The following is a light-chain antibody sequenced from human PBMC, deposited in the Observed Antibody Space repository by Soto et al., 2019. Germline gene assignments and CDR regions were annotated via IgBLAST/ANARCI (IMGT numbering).Light chain of an antibody. CDR3: CSYAGRSYV. Sequence: QSALTQPASVSGSPGQSITISCTGTSSDVGNYNLVSWYQQHPGQAPKVMIYEGTKRPSGVSNRFSGSKSGSTASLTISGLQAEDDADYFCCSYAGRSYVFGTGTKLTVL. CDR1: SSDVGNYNL. J-gene: IGLJ1*01. CDR2: EGT. V-gene: IGLV2-23*01.